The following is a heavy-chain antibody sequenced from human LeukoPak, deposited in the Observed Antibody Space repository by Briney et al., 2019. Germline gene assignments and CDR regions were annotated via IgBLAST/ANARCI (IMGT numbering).Heavy chain of an antibody. J-gene: IGHJ4*02. D-gene: IGHD3-9*01. CDR1: GYTFTGYY. CDR3: ARKSDSYYDILTGYSIFDY. Sequence: ASVKVSCKASGYTFTGYYMHWVRQAPGQGLEWMGWTNPNSGGTNYAQKFQGRVTMTRDTSISTAYMELSRLRSDDTAVYYCARKSDSYYDILTGYSIFDYWGQGTLVTVSS. V-gene: IGHV1-2*02. CDR2: TNPNSGGT.